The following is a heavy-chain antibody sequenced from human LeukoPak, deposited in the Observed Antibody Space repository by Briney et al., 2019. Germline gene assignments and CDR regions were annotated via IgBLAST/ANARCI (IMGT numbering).Heavy chain of an antibody. Sequence: GSLRLSCAASGFTFSDHYMSWIRQAPGKGLEWIAFISGGGNSISYADSVKGRFSISRDNAKNALYLQMSSLRAGDTAVYYCARDALGLDSYFYYYLDVWGKGTTVTVSS. V-gene: IGHV3-11*04. CDR1: GFTFSDHY. CDR3: ARDALGLDSYFYYYLDV. CDR2: ISGGGNSI. J-gene: IGHJ6*03. D-gene: IGHD3-16*01.